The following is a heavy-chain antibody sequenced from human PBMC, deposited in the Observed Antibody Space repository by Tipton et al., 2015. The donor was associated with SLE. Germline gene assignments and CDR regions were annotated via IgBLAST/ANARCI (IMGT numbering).Heavy chain of an antibody. J-gene: IGHJ3*02. V-gene: IGHV4-59*12. CDR3: ARGEMDVFDI. Sequence: GLVKPSETLSLTCTVSGDSINRYWSWIRQPPGKGLEWLGYVYYTGSANYNPSLKSRVTISIDTSKNQFSLRLDSVTAADTALYYCARGEMDVFDIWGQGTVVSVSS. CDR1: GDSINRY. CDR2: VYYTGSA.